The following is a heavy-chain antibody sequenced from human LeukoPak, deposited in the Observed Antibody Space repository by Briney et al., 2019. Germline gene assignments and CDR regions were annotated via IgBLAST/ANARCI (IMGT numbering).Heavy chain of an antibody. J-gene: IGHJ6*03. Sequence: AGGSLRLSCAASGFTFRNYAMHWVRQAPGKGLEYVSAISGYGGSTSYANSVKGRFTISRDNSKNTLYLQMGSLRAEDMAVYYCARDGIYDFWGGQRGAYYSYMDVWGKGTAVIVSS. D-gene: IGHD3-3*01. V-gene: IGHV3-64*01. CDR3: ARDGIYDFWGGQRGAYYSYMDV. CDR2: ISGYGGST. CDR1: GFTFRNYA.